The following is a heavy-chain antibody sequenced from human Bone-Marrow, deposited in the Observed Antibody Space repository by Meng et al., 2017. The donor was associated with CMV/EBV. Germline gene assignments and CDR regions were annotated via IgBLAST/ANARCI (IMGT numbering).Heavy chain of an antibody. CDR2: MNPNSGNT. J-gene: IGHJ5*02. D-gene: IGHD2-2*01. CDR1: GYTFTSYD. V-gene: IGHV1-8*01. CDR3: ARVAVPAATPAEDNWFDP. Sequence: ASVKVSRKDSGYTFTSYDINWVRQATGQGLEWMGWMNPNSGNTGHAQKLQGRVTMTTDTSTSTAHMELRSLRSDDTAVYYCARVAVPAATPAEDNWFDPWGQGTLVTVSS.